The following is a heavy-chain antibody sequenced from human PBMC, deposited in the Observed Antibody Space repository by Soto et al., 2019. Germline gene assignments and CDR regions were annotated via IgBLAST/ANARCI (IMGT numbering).Heavy chain of an antibody. V-gene: IGHV3-33*01. CDR2: IWYDGSNK. CDR3: ARDVGYCSGGSCYGWFDP. J-gene: IGHJ5*02. D-gene: IGHD2-15*01. CDR1: GFTFSSYG. Sequence: QVQLVESGGGVVQPGRSLRLSCAASGFTFSSYGMHWVRQAPGKGLEWVAVIWYDGSNKYYADSVKGRFTISRDNSKNTLYLQMNSLRAEDTAVYYCARDVGYCSGGSCYGWFDPWGQGTLVTVSS.